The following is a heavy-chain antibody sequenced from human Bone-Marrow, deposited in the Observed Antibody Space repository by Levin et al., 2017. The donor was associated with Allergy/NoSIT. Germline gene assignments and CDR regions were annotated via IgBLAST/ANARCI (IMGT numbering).Heavy chain of an antibody. V-gene: IGHV3-48*03. D-gene: IGHD3-22*01. CDR1: GFTFSSYE. J-gene: IGHJ4*02. CDR3: ARYSYYYDSSGPYYFDY. CDR2: ISSSGSTI. Sequence: LSLTCAASGFTFSSYEMNWVRQAPGKGLEWVSYISSSGSTIYYADSVKGRFTISRDNAKNSLYLQMNSLRAEDTAVYYCARYSYYYDSSGPYYFDYWGQGTLVTVSS.